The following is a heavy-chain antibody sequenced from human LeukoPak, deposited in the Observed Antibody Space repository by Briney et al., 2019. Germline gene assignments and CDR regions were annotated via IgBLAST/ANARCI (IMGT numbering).Heavy chain of an antibody. CDR1: GFTFTSSA. V-gene: IGHV1-58*01. J-gene: IGHJ4*02. D-gene: IGHD5-18*01. Sequence: GASVKVSCKASGFTFTSSAVQWVRQARGQRLEWIGWIVVGSGNTNYAQKFQERVTITRDMSTSTAYMELSSLRSEDTAVYHCAAGGGYSYGYDYWGQGTLVTVSS. CDR3: AAGGGYSYGYDY. CDR2: IVVGSGNT.